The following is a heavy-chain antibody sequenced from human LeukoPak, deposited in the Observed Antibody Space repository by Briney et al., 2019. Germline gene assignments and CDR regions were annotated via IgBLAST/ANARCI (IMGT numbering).Heavy chain of an antibody. CDR3: ARGSVDTAMAGDY. CDR1: GFTFSSYS. Sequence: PGGSLRLSCAASGFTFSSYSMNWVRQAPGKGLEWVSYISSSSSTIYYADSVKGRFTISRDNAKNSLYLQMNSLRAEDTAVYYCARGSVDTAMAGDYWGQGTLVTVSS. V-gene: IGHV3-48*04. CDR2: ISSSSSTI. J-gene: IGHJ4*02. D-gene: IGHD5-18*01.